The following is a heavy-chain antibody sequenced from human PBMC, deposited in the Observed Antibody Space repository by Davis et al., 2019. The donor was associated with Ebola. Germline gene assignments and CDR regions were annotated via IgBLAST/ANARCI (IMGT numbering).Heavy chain of an antibody. Sequence: GGSLRLSCAASGFTFDAYGMAWVRQVPGKGLEWVSGINWNGGSTGYADSVKGRFTISRDNTKKSLYLQMNSLRADDTALYYCARHGRGIDYWGQGTLITVSS. CDR2: INWNGGST. CDR1: GFTFDAYG. CDR3: ARHGRGIDY. J-gene: IGHJ4*02. V-gene: IGHV3-20*04. D-gene: IGHD4-17*01.